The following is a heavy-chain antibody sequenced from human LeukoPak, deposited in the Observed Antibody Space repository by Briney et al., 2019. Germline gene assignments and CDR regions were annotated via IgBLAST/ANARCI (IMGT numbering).Heavy chain of an antibody. D-gene: IGHD5-24*01. J-gene: IGHJ4*02. CDR2: ISAYNGNT. CDR1: GFTFNRNG. Sequence: ASVKVSCKASGFTFNRNGFSWVRQAPGQGLEWLGWISAYNGNTNYAQKVQDRVTMTTDTSTSTAYMELRSLSSDDTAVYFCARTHDYNNYPDYWGQGTLVAVSS. CDR3: ARTHDYNNYPDY. V-gene: IGHV1-18*01.